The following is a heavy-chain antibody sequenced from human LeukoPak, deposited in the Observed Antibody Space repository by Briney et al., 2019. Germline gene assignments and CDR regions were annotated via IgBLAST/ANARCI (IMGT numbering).Heavy chain of an antibody. CDR2: ITASGVTT. D-gene: IGHD3-22*01. Sequence: GGSLRLSCAASGFTFSSYAMSWVRQAPGKGLEWISTITASGVTTYYADSVKGRFTISRDNSKNSLFLQMNSLRAEDTAVYYCAKAPYDTSGFSSPNYFDYWGQGTLVTVSS. J-gene: IGHJ4*02. CDR1: GFTFSSYA. CDR3: AKAPYDTSGFSSPNYFDY. V-gene: IGHV3-23*01.